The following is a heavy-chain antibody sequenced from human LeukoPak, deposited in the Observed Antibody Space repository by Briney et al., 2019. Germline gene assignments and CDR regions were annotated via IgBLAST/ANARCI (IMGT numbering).Heavy chain of an antibody. D-gene: IGHD5-18*01. J-gene: IGHJ1*01. CDR2: IYYSGST. Sequence: SETLSLTCTVPGGSISSYYWSWIRQPPGKGLEWIGYIYYSGSTNYNPSLKSRVTISVDTSKNQFSLKLSSVTAADTAVYYCASRQESGYSYGLWGQGTLVTVSS. V-gene: IGHV4-59*08. CDR1: GGSISSYY. CDR3: ASRQESGYSYGL.